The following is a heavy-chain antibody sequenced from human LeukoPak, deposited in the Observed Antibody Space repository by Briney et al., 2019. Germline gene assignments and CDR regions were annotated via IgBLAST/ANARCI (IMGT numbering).Heavy chain of an antibody. D-gene: IGHD1-26*01. Sequence: SEALSLTCSVSGGSITNYYWSWLRQSPGKGLEWIGFIYNTGRTNYNPSLQSRVTMSTDTSKNQVSLKLSSVTAADTAVYYCARQGELAIDYWGQGTLVTVSS. V-gene: IGHV4-59*08. CDR3: ARQGELAIDY. CDR2: IYNTGRT. J-gene: IGHJ4*02. CDR1: GGSITNYY.